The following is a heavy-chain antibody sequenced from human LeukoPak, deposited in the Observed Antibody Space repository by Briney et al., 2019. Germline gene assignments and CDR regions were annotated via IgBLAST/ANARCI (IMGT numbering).Heavy chain of an antibody. CDR3: VRSPIGASAY. J-gene: IGHJ4*02. CDR1: GYTFTDSY. V-gene: IGHV1-2*02. D-gene: IGHD3-10*01. CDR2: ISPNNGDT. Sequence: GASVKVSCKPSGYTFTDSYIHWVRQAPGVGLQWMGWISPNNGDTKYAEDFQDRVTMTRDTSINTAYMGLTGLTPDDTAVYYCVRSPIGASAYWGRGTLVTVSS.